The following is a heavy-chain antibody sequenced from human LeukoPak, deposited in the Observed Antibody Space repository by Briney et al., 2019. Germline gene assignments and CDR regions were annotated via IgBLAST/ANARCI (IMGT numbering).Heavy chain of an antibody. J-gene: IGHJ4*02. CDR3: ASFAVGAKKYGPYYFDY. CDR1: GGTSSSYA. V-gene: IGHV1-69*13. D-gene: IGHD1-26*01. Sequence: SVKVSCKASGGTSSSYAISWVRQAPGQGLEWMGGIFPIFGTANYAQKFQGRVTITADESTSTVYMEMSSLRSEDTAVYYCASFAVGAKKYGPYYFDYWGQGTLVTVSS. CDR2: IFPIFGTA.